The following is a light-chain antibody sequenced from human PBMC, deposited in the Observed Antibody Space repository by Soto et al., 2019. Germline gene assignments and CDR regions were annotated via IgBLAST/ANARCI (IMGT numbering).Light chain of an antibody. J-gene: IGKJ1*01. CDR2: KAS. V-gene: IGKV1-5*03. CDR3: QHYNSYSEA. Sequence: DIQMTHSPSTLSGSVGDRVTITCRASQTISSWLAWYQQKPGKAPKLLIYKASTLKSGVPSRFSGSGSGTEFTLTISSLQPEDFATYYCQHYNSYSEAFGQGTKVDIK. CDR1: QTISSW.